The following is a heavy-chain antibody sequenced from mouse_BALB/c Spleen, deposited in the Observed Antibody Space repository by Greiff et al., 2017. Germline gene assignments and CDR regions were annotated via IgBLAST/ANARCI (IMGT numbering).Heavy chain of an antibody. CDR3: ANRYDGTWFAY. Sequence: QVQLKESGAELVRPGTSVKVSCKASGYAFTNYLIEWVKQRPGQGLEWIGVINPGSGGTNYNEKFKGKATLTADKSSSTAYMQLSSLTSDDSAVYFCANRYDGTWFAYWGQGTLVTVSA. CDR1: GYAFTNYL. V-gene: IGHV1-54*01. D-gene: IGHD2-14*01. J-gene: IGHJ3*01. CDR2: INPGSGGT.